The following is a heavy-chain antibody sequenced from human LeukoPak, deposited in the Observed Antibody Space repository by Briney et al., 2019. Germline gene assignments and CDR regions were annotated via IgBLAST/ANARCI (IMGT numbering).Heavy chain of an antibody. D-gene: IGHD4-23*01. J-gene: IGHJ4*02. CDR1: GGSISSSTYY. Sequence: SETLSLTCTVSGGSISSSTYYWGWIRQPPGKGLEWIGSIYYSGSTYYNPSLNSRVTISVDTSKNQFSLKLSSVTAADTAVHYCARLRYGGNSRTFDFWGQGTLVTVSS. CDR2: IYYSGST. V-gene: IGHV4-39*01. CDR3: ARLRYGGNSRTFDF.